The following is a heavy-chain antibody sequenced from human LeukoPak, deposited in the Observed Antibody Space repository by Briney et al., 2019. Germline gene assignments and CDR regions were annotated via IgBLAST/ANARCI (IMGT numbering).Heavy chain of an antibody. J-gene: IGHJ4*02. Sequence: GGSLRLSCAASGFTFSSYAMSWVRQAPGKGLEWVSAISGSGGSTYYADSVKGRFTISRDNSKNTLYLQMNSLRAEDTTVYYCARGCSSCPVDYWGQGTLVTVSS. CDR1: GFTFSSYA. D-gene: IGHD2-15*01. CDR3: ARGCSSCPVDY. V-gene: IGHV3-23*01. CDR2: ISGSGGST.